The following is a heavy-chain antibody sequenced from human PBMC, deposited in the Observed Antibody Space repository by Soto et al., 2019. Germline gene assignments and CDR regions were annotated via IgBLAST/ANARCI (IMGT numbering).Heavy chain of an antibody. CDR2: INHSGST. CDR3: ARNDFWSGYYTGYYYYGMDV. D-gene: IGHD3-3*01. V-gene: IGHV4-34*01. Sequence: SETLSLTCAVYGGSFSGDYWSWIRQPPGKGLEWIGEINHSGSTNYNPSLKSRVTISVDTSKNQFSLKLSSVTAADTAVYYCARNDFWSGYYTGYYYYGMDVWGQGTTVTVSS. CDR1: GGSFSGDY. J-gene: IGHJ6*02.